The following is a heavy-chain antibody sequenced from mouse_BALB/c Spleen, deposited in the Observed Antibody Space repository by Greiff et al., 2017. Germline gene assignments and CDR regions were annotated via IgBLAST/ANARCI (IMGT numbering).Heavy chain of an antibody. CDR2: ISNLAYSI. D-gene: IGHD2-1*01. CDR1: GFTFSDYG. CDR3: ARAGNLGYFDY. V-gene: IGHV5-15*02. Sequence: EVQLVESGGGLVQPGGSRKLSCAASGFTFSDYGMAWVRQAPGKGPEWVAFISNLAYSIYYADTVTGRFTISRENAKNTLYLEMSSLRSEDTAMYYCARAGNLGYFDYWGQGTTLTVSS. J-gene: IGHJ2*01.